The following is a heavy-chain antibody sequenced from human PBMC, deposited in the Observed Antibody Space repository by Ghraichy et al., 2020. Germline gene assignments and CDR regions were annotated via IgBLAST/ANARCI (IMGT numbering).Heavy chain of an antibody. J-gene: IGHJ4*02. CDR3: AKAPRVFGVVMTAYYFDF. CDR1: GFTFSSYA. D-gene: IGHD3-3*01. V-gene: IGHV3-23*01. CDR2: ISGSGGST. Sequence: GGSLRLSCAASGFTFSSYAMSWVRQAPGKGLEWVSAISGSGGSTYYADSVKGRFTISRDNSKNTLYLQMNSLRAEDTAVYYCAKAPRVFGVVMTAYYFDFWGQGTLVTVSS.